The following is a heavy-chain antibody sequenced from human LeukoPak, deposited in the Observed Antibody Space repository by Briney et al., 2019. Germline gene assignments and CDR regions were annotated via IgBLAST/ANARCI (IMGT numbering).Heavy chain of an antibody. Sequence: SVKVSCKASGGTFSSYAISWVRQAPGQGLEWMGRIIPIFGTANYAQKFQGRVTITTDESTSTAYMELSSLRSEDTAVYYCARDPGGSYYGSNWGQGTLVTVSS. CDR2: IIPIFGTA. D-gene: IGHD1-26*01. V-gene: IGHV1-69*05. CDR3: ARDPGGSYYGSN. J-gene: IGHJ4*02. CDR1: GGTFSSYA.